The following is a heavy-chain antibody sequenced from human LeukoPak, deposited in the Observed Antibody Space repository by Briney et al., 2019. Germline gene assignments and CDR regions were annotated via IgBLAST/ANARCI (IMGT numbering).Heavy chain of an antibody. D-gene: IGHD3-22*01. CDR1: GFTFSSYA. CDR3: ARVLSGSWDWFDP. V-gene: IGHV3-23*01. CDR2: ISGSGGST. J-gene: IGHJ5*02. Sequence: GGSLRLSCAASGFTFSSYAMCWVRQAPGKGLEWVSAISGSGGSTYYADSVKGRFTISRDNSKNTLYLQMNSLRAEDTAVYYCARVLSGSWDWFDPWGQGTLVTVSS.